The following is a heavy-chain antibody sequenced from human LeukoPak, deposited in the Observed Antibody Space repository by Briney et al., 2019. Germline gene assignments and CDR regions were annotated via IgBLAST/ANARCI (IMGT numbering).Heavy chain of an antibody. CDR1: GGTFSSYA. CDR2: IIPIFGTA. CDR3: ASGYCSSTSCYGHDWFDP. J-gene: IGHJ5*02. Sequence: SVKVSCKASGGTFSSYAISWVRQAPGQGLEWMGGIIPIFGTANYAQKFQGRVTITADESTSTAYMELSSLRSEDTAVYYCASGYCSSTSCYGHDWFDPWGQGTLVTVSS. V-gene: IGHV1-69*13. D-gene: IGHD2-2*03.